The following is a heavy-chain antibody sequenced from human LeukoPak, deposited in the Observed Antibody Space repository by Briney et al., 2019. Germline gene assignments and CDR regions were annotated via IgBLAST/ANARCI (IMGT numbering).Heavy chain of an antibody. CDR3: ARDRAYYYDSSGYYYGLDP. Sequence: ASVKLSCKASGYTFTNYALHWVRQAPGQGLECMGWINGGNGYTRHLQKFQDRVTITQDTSANTAYLELSSLRSEDTAVYYCARDRAYYYDSSGYYYGLDPWGQGTLVTVSS. J-gene: IGHJ5*02. CDR1: GYTFTNYA. V-gene: IGHV1-3*01. D-gene: IGHD3-22*01. CDR2: INGGNGYT.